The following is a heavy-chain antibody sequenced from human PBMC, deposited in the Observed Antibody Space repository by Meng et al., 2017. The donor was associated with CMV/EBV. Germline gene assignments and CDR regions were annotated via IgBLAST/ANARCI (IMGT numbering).Heavy chain of an antibody. D-gene: IGHD1-7*01. J-gene: IGHJ6*02. Sequence: GESLKISCAASGFTFDDYGMSWVRQAPGKGLEWVSGINWNGGSTGYVDSVKGRFTISRDNAKNSLYLQMNSLRAEDTAVYYCARSRELQGVYYYYGMDVWGQGTTVTVSS. V-gene: IGHV3-20*04. CDR3: ARSRELQGVYYYYGMDV. CDR1: GFTFDDYG. CDR2: INWNGGST.